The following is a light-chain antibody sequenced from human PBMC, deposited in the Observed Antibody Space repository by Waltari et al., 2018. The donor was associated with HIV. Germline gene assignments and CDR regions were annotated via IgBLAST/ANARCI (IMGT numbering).Light chain of an antibody. CDR1: PSDIRSTN. CDR2: STD. V-gene: IGLV1-47*01. J-gene: IGLJ3*02. CDR3: ATWEDSLSGWV. Sequence: QSVLTQPPSASGTPGQRVTISCSRRPSDIRSTNLCWYQLLPGTTPKLLMFSTDQRPSGVPDRFSGSKSGTSASLVISGLRSEDEGDYYCATWEDSLSGWVFGGGTKLTVL.